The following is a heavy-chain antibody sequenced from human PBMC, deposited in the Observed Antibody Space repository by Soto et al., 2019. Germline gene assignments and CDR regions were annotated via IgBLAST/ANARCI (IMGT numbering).Heavy chain of an antibody. Sequence: GATLKISWKGGGCGVSSYWRGWVRQMPGKGREWMGTIYPGDSDTRYRPSFQGQVTISADKSISTAYLQWSSLKASDTAMYYCARRDYDFWSGYYSPFDPWGQGTLVTSPQ. V-gene: IGHV5-51*01. CDR1: GCGVSSYW. D-gene: IGHD3-3*01. J-gene: IGHJ5*02. CDR2: IYPGDSDT. CDR3: ARRDYDFWSGYYSPFDP.